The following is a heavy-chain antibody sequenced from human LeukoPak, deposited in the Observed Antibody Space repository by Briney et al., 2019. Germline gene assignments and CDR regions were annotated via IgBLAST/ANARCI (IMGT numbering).Heavy chain of an antibody. J-gene: IGHJ4*02. CDR2: IWYDGSNK. V-gene: IGHV3-33*06. CDR1: GFTFSRYG. CDR3: AKSGTTVTTPDY. D-gene: IGHD4-17*01. Sequence: GGSLRLSCAASGFTFSRYGMHWVRQAPGKGLEWVAVIWYDGSNKYYADSVKGRFTISRDNSKNTLYLQMNSLRAEDTAVYYCAKSGTTVTTPDYWGQGTLVTVSS.